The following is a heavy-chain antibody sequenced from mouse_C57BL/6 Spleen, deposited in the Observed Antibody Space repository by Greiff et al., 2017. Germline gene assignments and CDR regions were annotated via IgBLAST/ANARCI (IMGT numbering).Heavy chain of an antibody. J-gene: IGHJ2*01. Sequence: QVQLKESGAELVKPGASVKISCTASGYAFSNYCMNWVKQRPGKGLEWIGQIYPGDGDTNYNAKFKGKATLTADKSSSTAYMQLSSLASEDTAVXFCGSGYGYFDYWGQGTTLTVSS. CDR2: IYPGDGDT. V-gene: IGHV1-80*01. D-gene: IGHD3-2*02. CDR3: GSGYGYFDY. CDR1: GYAFSNYC.